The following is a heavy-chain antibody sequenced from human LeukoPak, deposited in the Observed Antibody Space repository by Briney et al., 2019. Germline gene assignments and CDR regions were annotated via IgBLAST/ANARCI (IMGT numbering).Heavy chain of an antibody. D-gene: IGHD5-18*01. J-gene: IGHJ4*02. Sequence: GGSLRLSCAASGFTVSSNYMSWVRQAPGKGLEWVSVIYSGGSTYYADSVKGRFTISRDNSKNTLYLQMNSLRAEDTAVYYCARGGIQLWLNYFDYWGQGTLVTVSS. CDR3: ARGGIQLWLNYFDY. CDR1: GFTVSSNY. V-gene: IGHV3-53*01. CDR2: IYSGGST.